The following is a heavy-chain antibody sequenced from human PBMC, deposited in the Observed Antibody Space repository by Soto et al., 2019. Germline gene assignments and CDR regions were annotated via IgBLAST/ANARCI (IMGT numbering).Heavy chain of an antibody. CDR1: GFTFSSYG. Sequence: GGSLRLSCAASGFTFSSYGMHWVRQAPGKGLEWVAVISYDGSNKYYADSVKGRFTISRDNSKNTLYLQMNSLRAEDTAVYYCAKDGNSGCYYCYGMDVWGRGTTVTVSS. D-gene: IGHD5-12*01. CDR2: ISYDGSNK. V-gene: IGHV3-30*18. CDR3: AKDGNSGCYYCYGMDV. J-gene: IGHJ6*02.